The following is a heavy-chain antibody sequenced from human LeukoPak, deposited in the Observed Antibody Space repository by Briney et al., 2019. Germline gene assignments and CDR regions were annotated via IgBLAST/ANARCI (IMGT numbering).Heavy chain of an antibody. CDR1: VGTFSSYA. D-gene: IGHD3-10*01. CDR2: IIPILGIA. CDR3: AGKYGSGSPLNRFDP. J-gene: IGHJ5*02. Sequence: GASVKVSCKASVGTFSSYAISWVRQAPGQGLEWMGRIIPILGIANYAQKFQGRVTITADKSTSTAYMELSSLRSEDTAAYYCAGKYGSGSPLNRFDPWGQGTPVTASS. V-gene: IGHV1-69*04.